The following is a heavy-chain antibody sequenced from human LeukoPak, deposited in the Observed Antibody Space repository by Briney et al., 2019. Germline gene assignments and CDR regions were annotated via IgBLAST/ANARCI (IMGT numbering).Heavy chain of an antibody. V-gene: IGHV3-30*04. J-gene: IGHJ4*02. CDR1: VYTFSSYP. CDR2: ISYDGSNK. CDR3: ARASYYGSGSYYGEFDY. Sequence: PGGSLRLSCGASVYTFSSYPMHRVPQARAEGLEWVALISYDGSNKYYADSVKGRFPISRDNPKNTLYLQMNSRRAEDTAVYYCARASYYGSGSYYGEFDYWGQGTLVTVPS. D-gene: IGHD3-10*01.